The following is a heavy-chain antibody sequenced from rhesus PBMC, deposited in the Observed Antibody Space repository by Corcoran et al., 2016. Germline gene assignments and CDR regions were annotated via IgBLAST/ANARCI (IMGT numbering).Heavy chain of an antibody. J-gene: IGHJ4*01. CDR1: GYSISSGYG. Sequence: QVQLQESGPGLVKPSETLSLTCAVSGYSISSGYGWGWIRQPPGKGLEWIGHIFGSIGSTYYNPSLKSRVTISRDTSKNQFSLKLSSVTAADTAVYYCARRPDSSGLDYWGQGVLVTVSS. V-gene: IGHV4-127*01. CDR3: ARRPDSSGLDY. D-gene: IGHD6-31*01. CDR2: IFGSIGST.